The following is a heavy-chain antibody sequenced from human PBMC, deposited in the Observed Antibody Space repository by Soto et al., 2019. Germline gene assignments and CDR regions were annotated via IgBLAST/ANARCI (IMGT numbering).Heavy chain of an antibody. CDR1: GYTFTSYA. D-gene: IGHD3-3*01. CDR3: ARDYAFWSGYYYYYYMDV. V-gene: IGHV1-3*01. Sequence: QVQLVQSGAEVKKPGASVKVSCQASGYTFTSYAMHWVRQAPGQRLEWMGWINAGNGNTKYSQKFQGRVTITRDTSATTAYLELSSLRSEDTAVYYCARDYAFWSGYYYYYYMDVWGKGTTVTVSS. CDR2: INAGNGNT. J-gene: IGHJ6*03.